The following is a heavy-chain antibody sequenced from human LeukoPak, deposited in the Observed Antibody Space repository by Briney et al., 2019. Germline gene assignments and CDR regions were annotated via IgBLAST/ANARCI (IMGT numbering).Heavy chain of an antibody. D-gene: IGHD3-16*01. CDR3: ASGGHLDW. V-gene: IGHV3-7*03. CDR2: INEDGSEK. J-gene: IGHJ4*02. CDR1: GITFSRFW. Sequence: GGSLRLSCAASGITFSRFWMSWVRQAPGKGLQWVAIINEDGSEKHYVDSVKGRFTISRDNAENSLYLQMNSLRAEDTAVYYCASGGHLDWWGQGALATVAS.